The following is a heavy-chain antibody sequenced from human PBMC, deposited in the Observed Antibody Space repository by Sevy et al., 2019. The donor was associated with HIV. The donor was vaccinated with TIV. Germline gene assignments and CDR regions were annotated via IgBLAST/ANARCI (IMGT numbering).Heavy chain of an antibody. CDR1: AHRFTDYF. V-gene: IGHV1-2*02. D-gene: IGHD3-22*01. J-gene: IGHJ5*02. Sequence: ASVKVSCKASAHRFTDYFMYWMRQAPGQGLEWMGWINPNNGDTKYAQTFQGRVTLTRNTSMSTANMELSSLTSDETAVYYCARSGANYYDSYGYDWLDPWGQGTLVTVSS. CDR3: ARSGANYYDSYGYDWLDP. CDR2: INPNNGDT.